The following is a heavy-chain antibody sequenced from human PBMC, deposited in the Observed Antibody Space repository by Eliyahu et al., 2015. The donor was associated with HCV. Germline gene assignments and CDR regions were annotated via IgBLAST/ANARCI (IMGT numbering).Heavy chain of an antibody. D-gene: IGHD4-17*01. Sequence: EVQLVESGGGLVQPGGSLKLSCAASGFXFSGSAMHWVRQASGKGAGGGWPFWRKANSYATAYAASVKGRFTISRDDSKNTAYLQMNSLKTEDTAVYYCTRLSGDYPFFYWGQGTLVTVSS. CDR3: TRLSGDYPFFY. J-gene: IGHJ4*02. CDR2: WRKANSYAT. V-gene: IGHV3-73*02. CDR1: GFXFSGSA.